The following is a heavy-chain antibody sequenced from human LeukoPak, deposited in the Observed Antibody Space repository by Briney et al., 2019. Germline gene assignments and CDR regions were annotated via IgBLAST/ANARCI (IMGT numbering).Heavy chain of an antibody. CDR2: INPNSGGT. J-gene: IGHJ4*02. Sequence: GASVKVSCKASGYTFTGYYMHWVRRAPGQGLEWMGWINPNSGGTNYAQKFQGRVAMTRDTSISTAYMELSRLRSDDTAVYYCARGTAYYDSSGYYHYYFDYWGQGTLVTVSS. D-gene: IGHD3-22*01. CDR3: ARGTAYYDSSGYYHYYFDY. CDR1: GYTFTGYY. V-gene: IGHV1-2*02.